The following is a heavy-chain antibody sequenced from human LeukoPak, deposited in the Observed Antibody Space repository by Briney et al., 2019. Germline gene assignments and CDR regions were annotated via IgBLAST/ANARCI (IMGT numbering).Heavy chain of an antibody. D-gene: IGHD2-2*01. J-gene: IGHJ4*02. CDR3: ARGIGSTSLIDY. Sequence: PSETLSLTCAVYGGXFSGYYCSWIRQPPGKGLEWIGEINHSGSTNCNPSLKSRVTISVDTSKNQFSLKLSSVTAADTAVYYCARGIGSTSLIDYWGQGTLVTVSS. CDR1: GGXFSGYY. CDR2: INHSGST. V-gene: IGHV4-34*01.